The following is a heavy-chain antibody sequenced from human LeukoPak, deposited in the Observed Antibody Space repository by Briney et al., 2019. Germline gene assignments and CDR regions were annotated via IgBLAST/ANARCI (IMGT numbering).Heavy chain of an antibody. CDR3: GRAF. J-gene: IGHJ4*02. CDR2: ISYRSSHI. CDR1: GFTFTDCD. Sequence: GGSLRLSCTASGFTFTDCDMNWFRQAPGKGLEWVASISYRSSHIYYADSAKGRFTISIDNAKNSSYLQMNNLRAEDTAVYYCGRAFWGQGTLVTVSS. V-gene: IGHV3-21*06.